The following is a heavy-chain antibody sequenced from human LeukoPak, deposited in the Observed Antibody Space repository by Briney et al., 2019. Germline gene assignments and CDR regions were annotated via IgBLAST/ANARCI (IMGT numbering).Heavy chain of an antibody. CDR3: AIVEMAKGWFDP. Sequence: PSETLSLTCTVSGGSISSSSYYWGWIRQPPGKGLEWIGSIYYSGSTYYNPSLKSRVTISVDTSKNQFSLKLSSVTAADTAVYYCAIVEMAKGWFDPWGQGTLVTVSS. CDR1: GGSISSSSYY. CDR2: IYYSGST. V-gene: IGHV4-39*01. D-gene: IGHD5-24*01. J-gene: IGHJ5*02.